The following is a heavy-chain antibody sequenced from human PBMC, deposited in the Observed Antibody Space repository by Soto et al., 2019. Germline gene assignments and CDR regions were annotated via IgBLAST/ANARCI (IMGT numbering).Heavy chain of an antibody. CDR2: SSTYNGNT. J-gene: IGHJ6*03. D-gene: IGHD3-3*01. V-gene: IGHV1-18*01. CDR1: GYTLSNYG. Sequence: ASVKVSCKPSGYTLSNYGIGWVRQAPGQGLEWMGWSSTYNGNTKYAKKFQGRVTMTTDTSTSTAYMELRSLRSDDTAVYYCVRDHHDFSSDYHYYHMDVWGKGTTVTVSS. CDR3: VRDHHDFSSDYHYYHMDV.